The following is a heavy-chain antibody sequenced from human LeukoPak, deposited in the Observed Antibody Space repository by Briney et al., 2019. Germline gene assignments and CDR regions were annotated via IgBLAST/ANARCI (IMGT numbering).Heavy chain of an antibody. CDR3: ARSGSTGYSLDY. D-gene: IGHD3-22*01. V-gene: IGHV1-2*02. Sequence: RASVKVSCKASGYSFTGYFIHWVRQAPGQGLEWMGCIDPNRGATKYAQKFQGRVSMPRDTSTRTAYMELSRLRSDDTAVYFCARSGSTGYSLDYWGQGTLVTVSS. J-gene: IGHJ4*02. CDR2: IDPNRGAT. CDR1: GYSFTGYF.